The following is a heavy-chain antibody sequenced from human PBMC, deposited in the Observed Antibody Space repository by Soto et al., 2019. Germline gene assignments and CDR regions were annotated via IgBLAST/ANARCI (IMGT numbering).Heavy chain of an antibody. J-gene: IGHJ3*02. D-gene: IGHD4-17*01. CDR1: GCTFSSYG. V-gene: IGHV3-33*01. Sequence: GGSLILSWAASGCTFSSYGIRWISQTTGKGLEWVAVIWYDGSNKYYADSVKGRFTISRDNSKNTLYLQMNSLRAEDTAVYYCARDQGSDYGDYVGAFDIWGQGTMVTVSS. CDR3: ARDQGSDYGDYVGAFDI. CDR2: IWYDGSNK.